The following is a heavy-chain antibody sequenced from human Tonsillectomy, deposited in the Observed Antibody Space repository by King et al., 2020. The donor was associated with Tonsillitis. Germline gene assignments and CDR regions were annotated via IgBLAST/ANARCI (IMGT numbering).Heavy chain of an antibody. CDR1: GFTFSSYA. V-gene: IGHV3-30-3*01. CDR3: ARDVSSIVVVVAATSAPFDY. Sequence: VQLMESGGGVVQPGRSLRLSCAASGFTFSSYAMHWVRQAPGKGLEWVAVISYDGSNKYYADSVKGRFTISRDNSKNTLYLQMNSLRAEDTAVYYCARDVSSIVVVVAATSAPFDYWGQGTLVTVSS. J-gene: IGHJ4*02. D-gene: IGHD2-15*01. CDR2: ISYDGSNK.